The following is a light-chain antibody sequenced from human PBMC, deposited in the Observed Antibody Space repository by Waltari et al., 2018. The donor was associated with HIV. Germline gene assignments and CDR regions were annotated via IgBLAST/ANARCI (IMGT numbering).Light chain of an antibody. J-gene: IGKJ4*02. CDR3: QQYYTVPPT. V-gene: IGKV4-1*01. CDR1: RTVLYSSDNQNY. Sequence: DIVLTQSPDSLAVSLGERATINCTSSRTVLYSSDNQNYFALYRQRPGHPPKVLIFWASTRAYGVPDRFTGSGSGTDFSLTLSSLQAADVGIYDCQQYYTVPPTFGGGTKVEI. CDR2: WAS.